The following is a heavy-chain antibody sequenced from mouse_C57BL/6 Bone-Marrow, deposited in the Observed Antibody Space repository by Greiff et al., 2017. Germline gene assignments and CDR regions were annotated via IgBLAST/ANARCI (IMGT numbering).Heavy chain of an antibody. J-gene: IGHJ4*01. CDR2: IDPSDSET. CDR3: ARAGFYAIDY. Sequence: VQLQQPGAELVRPGSSVTLSCKASGYTFTSYWMHWVKQRPIQGLEWIGNIDPSDSETHYNQKFKDKATLTVDKSSSTAYMQLSSLTSEDSAVYYCARAGFYAIDYWGQGTSVTVSS. V-gene: IGHV1-52*01. CDR1: GYTFTSYW.